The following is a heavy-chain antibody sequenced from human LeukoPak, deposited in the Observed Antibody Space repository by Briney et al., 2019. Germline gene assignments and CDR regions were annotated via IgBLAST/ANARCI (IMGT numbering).Heavy chain of an antibody. Sequence: GGSLRLSCAASGFTFTNAWMSWVRQAPGRGLEWVGRIKSKGAGETTDYPGSVKGRFISSRDDSKNTVYLQMNSLKSEDTAVYYCIAERGTYYVYWGQGTLVTVSS. J-gene: IGHJ4*02. D-gene: IGHD1-26*01. CDR2: IKSKGAGETT. CDR3: IAERGTYYVY. CDR1: GFTFTNAW. V-gene: IGHV3-15*01.